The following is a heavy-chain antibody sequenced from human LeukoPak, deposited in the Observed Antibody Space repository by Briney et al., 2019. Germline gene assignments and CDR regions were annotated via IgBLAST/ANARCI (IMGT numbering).Heavy chain of an antibody. Sequence: PSETLSLTCTVSGGSISSSPYYWGWIRQPPGKGLEWIGSMYDSGSTYYNPSLESRVTISVDTSKNQFSLKLTSVTAADTALYYCASNIIAAAGDKQLKRWFDPWGQGTLVTVSS. CDR1: GGSISSSPYY. V-gene: IGHV4-39*01. CDR3: ASNIIAAAGDKQLKRWFDP. D-gene: IGHD6-13*01. CDR2: MYDSGST. J-gene: IGHJ5*02.